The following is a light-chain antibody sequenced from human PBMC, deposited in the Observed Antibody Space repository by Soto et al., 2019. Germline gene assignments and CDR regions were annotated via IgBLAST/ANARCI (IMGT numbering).Light chain of an antibody. CDR2: AAS. Sequence: DIQMTQSPSSLSASVGDRVNITCRASQSISSYLNWYQHKPGKDPKLLIYAASSLQSGVPSRFSGSGSGTDFNLTISSLQTEDFATYYCQQSYSTTRTFGQGTKGDIK. CDR3: QQSYSTTRT. CDR1: QSISSY. J-gene: IGKJ1*01. V-gene: IGKV1-39*01.